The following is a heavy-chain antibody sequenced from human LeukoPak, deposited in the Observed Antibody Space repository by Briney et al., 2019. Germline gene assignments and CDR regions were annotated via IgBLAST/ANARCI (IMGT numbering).Heavy chain of an antibody. CDR3: ARAGIAVAGNWFDP. CDR1: GGSMSGYY. V-gene: IGHV4-4*09. Sequence: PSETLSLTCTVSGGSMSGYYWSWIRQAPGKGLEWIGYSGNTNYNPSLKSRVTISVDTSKNQLSLRLSSVTAADTAVYYCARAGIAVAGNWFDPWGQGTLVTVSS. J-gene: IGHJ5*02. D-gene: IGHD6-19*01. CDR2: SGNT.